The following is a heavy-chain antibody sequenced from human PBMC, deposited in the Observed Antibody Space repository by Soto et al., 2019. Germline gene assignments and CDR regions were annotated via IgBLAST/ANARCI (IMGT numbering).Heavy chain of an antibody. Sequence: PGGSLRLSCAASGFTFNTYTMNWLRQAPGKGLEWVSGISGSGGSTYYADSVKGRFTISRDTSKNTLYLQMNSLRAEDTAVYYCAKDITMIVVVQYWGQGTLVTVSS. CDR2: ISGSGGST. D-gene: IGHD3-22*01. V-gene: IGHV3-23*01. CDR1: GFTFNTYT. CDR3: AKDITMIVVVQY. J-gene: IGHJ4*02.